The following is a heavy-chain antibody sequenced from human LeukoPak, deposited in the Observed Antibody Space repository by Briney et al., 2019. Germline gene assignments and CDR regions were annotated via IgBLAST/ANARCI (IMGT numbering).Heavy chain of an antibody. CDR2: I. CDR1: GFTFADYG. J-gene: IGHJ4*02. Sequence: GGSLRLSCEDSGFTFADYGMSWVRQAPGKGLEWVSGIYADSVKGRFTISRDNAKNSLYLQMNSLRAEDTALYYCARDLSDNWYTFGYWGRGTLVTVSS. CDR3: ARDLSDNWYTFGY. D-gene: IGHD1-1*01. V-gene: IGHV3-20*04.